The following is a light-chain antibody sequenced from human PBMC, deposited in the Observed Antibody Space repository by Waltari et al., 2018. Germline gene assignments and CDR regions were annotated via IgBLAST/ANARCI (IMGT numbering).Light chain of an antibody. CDR1: QAISTY. CDR2: AAS. Sequence: DIQMTQSPSSLSASIGDRVTITCGASQAISTYLSWFQQRPGEAPRLLIYAASILQTGVPLRFSGSGSGTDFTLTIINVQPEDFATYFCQQSYSFLYTFGQGTKLDI. V-gene: IGKV1-39*01. CDR3: QQSYSFLYT. J-gene: IGKJ2*01.